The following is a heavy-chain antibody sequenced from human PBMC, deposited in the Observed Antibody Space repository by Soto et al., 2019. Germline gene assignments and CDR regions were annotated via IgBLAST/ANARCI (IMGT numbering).Heavy chain of an antibody. J-gene: IGHJ5*02. CDR3: ARVGVATILRYNWFDP. Sequence: GASVKVSCKASGYTFTSYGISWVRQAPGQGLEWMRWISAYNGNTNYAQKLQGRVTMTTDTSTSTAYMELRSLRSDDTAVYYCARVGVATILRYNWFDPWGQGTLVTVSS. D-gene: IGHD5-12*01. CDR2: ISAYNGNT. CDR1: GYTFTSYG. V-gene: IGHV1-18*01.